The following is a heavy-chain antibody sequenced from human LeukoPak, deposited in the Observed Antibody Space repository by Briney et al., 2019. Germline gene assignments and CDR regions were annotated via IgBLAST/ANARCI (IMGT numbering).Heavy chain of an antibody. CDR1: GFTFSSYA. CDR2: ISGTGDNT. J-gene: IGHJ6*02. Sequence: GGSLRLSCAASGFTFSSYAMSWVRQAPGKGLEWVSIISGTGDNTYYADSVKGRFTISRDNSKNTLYLQMNSLRAEDTAVYYCAKDKTTDYGDYYYYGMDVWGQGTTATVSS. V-gene: IGHV3-23*01. D-gene: IGHD4-17*01. CDR3: AKDKTTDYGDYYYYGMDV.